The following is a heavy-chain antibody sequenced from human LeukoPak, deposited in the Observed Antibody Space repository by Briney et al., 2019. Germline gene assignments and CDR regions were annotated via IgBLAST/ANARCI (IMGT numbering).Heavy chain of an antibody. CDR3: ANGGIGVAGLDY. J-gene: IGHJ4*02. V-gene: IGHV3-23*01. Sequence: GGSLRLSCAASGFTFSSSAMTWVRQTPGKGLDWVSSIGGGSDRGTYYADSVKGRFTISRDNSRNTVYLEMSSLRAEDTALYFCANGGIGVAGLDYLGQGTLVTVSS. CDR2: IGGGSDRGT. CDR1: GFTFSSSA. D-gene: IGHD6-13*01.